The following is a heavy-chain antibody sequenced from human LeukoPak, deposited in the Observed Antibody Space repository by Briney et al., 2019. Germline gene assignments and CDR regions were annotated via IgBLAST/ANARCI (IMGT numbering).Heavy chain of an antibody. CDR1: GFTFSSYG. CDR2: IWYDGSNK. J-gene: IGHJ6*02. CDR3: ARDGGLVPKTKVMDA. Sequence: GRSLRLSCAASGFTFSSYGMHWVRQAPGKGLEWVAVIWYDGSNKYYADSVKGRFTISRDNSKNTLYLQMNSLRAEDTAVYYCARDGGLVPKTKVMDAWGQGTTVTVSS. D-gene: IGHD4/OR15-4a*01. V-gene: IGHV3-33*01.